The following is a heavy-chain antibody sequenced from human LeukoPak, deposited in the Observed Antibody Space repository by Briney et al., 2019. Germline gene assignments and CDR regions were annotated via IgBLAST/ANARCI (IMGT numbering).Heavy chain of an antibody. Sequence: GASVKVSCKASGFTFTSSAMQWVRQARGQRLEWIGWIVVDSGNTNYAQKFQERVTITRDMSTSTAYMELSSLRSEDTAVYYCAAEQTYDSSGKEESGIVYWGQGTLVTVSS. CDR3: AAEQTYDSSGKEESGIVY. CDR2: IVVDSGNT. J-gene: IGHJ4*02. V-gene: IGHV1-58*02. CDR1: GFTFTSSA. D-gene: IGHD3-22*01.